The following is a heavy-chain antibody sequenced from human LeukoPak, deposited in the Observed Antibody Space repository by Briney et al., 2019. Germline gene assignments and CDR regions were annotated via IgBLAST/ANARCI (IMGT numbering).Heavy chain of an antibody. CDR1: GYTLTELS. Sequence: GASVKVSCKVSGYTLTELSMHWVRQAPGKGLEWMGGFDPEDGETIYAQKFQGRVTITRDTSASTAYMELSSLRSEDTAVYYCARDGELSWFDPWGQGTLVTVSS. V-gene: IGHV1-24*01. CDR3: ARDGELSWFDP. CDR2: FDPEDGET. J-gene: IGHJ5*02. D-gene: IGHD3-16*02.